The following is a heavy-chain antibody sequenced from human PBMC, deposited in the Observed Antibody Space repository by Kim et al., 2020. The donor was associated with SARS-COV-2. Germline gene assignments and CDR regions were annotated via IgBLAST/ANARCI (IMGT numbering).Heavy chain of an antibody. D-gene: IGHD1-26*01. CDR2: ISGSGART. V-gene: IGHV3-23*01. J-gene: IGHJ4*02. Sequence: GGSLRLSCAASGFTFSSYTMTWVRQAPGKGLEWVSTISGSGARTYYADCVKGRFTISRDNSKNTLYLQMNSLRAEDTAVYYCAKDQNVGYWGPGTLVTVS. CDR1: GFTFSSYT. CDR3: AKDQNVGY.